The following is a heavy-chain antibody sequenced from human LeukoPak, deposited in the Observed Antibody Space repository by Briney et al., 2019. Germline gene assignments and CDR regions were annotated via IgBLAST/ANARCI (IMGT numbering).Heavy chain of an antibody. J-gene: IGHJ4*02. CDR1: GGSFSGYY. D-gene: IGHD3-3*01. Sequence: PSETLSLTCAVYGGSFSGYYWSWIRQPPGKGLEWIGEINHSGSTNYNPSLKSRVTISVDTSKNQFSLKLSSVTAADTAVYYCARVGVSITIFGVVIMPFDYWGQGTLVTVSS. CDR3: ARVGVSITIFGVVIMPFDY. V-gene: IGHV4-34*01. CDR2: INHSGST.